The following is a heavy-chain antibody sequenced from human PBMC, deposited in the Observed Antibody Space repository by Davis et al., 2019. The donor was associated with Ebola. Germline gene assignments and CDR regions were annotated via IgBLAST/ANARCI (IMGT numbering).Heavy chain of an antibody. V-gene: IGHV4-39*07. CDR2: IYYSGST. J-gene: IGHJ4*02. CDR3: AKNLYSGSFLDY. CDR1: GGSISSSTYY. Sequence: GSLRLSCTVSGGSISSSTYYWGWIRQPPGKGLVWIGSIYYSGSTYYNPSLKSRVTISVATAKNQFSLKLSSVTAADTAVYYCAKNLYSGSFLDYWGQGTLVTVSS. D-gene: IGHD1-26*01.